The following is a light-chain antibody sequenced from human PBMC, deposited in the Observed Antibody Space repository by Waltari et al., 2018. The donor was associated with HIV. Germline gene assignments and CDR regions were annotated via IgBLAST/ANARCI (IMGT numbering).Light chain of an antibody. V-gene: IGKV3-11*01. CDR3: QQRSNWPPWS. CDR1: QSVGSF. Sequence: EIVLTQSPVILSFSPGERATLSCWASQSVGSFLPWYQQRPGKSPSLLIYDASRRATGVPARFSGSGSGTNFTLTIKNLEPEDVAIYYCQQRSNWPPWSFGQGTRVDIK. J-gene: IGKJ1*01. CDR2: DAS.